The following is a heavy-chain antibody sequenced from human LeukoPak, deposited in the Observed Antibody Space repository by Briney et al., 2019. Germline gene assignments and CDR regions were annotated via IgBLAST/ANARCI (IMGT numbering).Heavy chain of an antibody. J-gene: IGHJ4*02. V-gene: IGHV4-59*08. CDR3: ARLTWDTAMIRYYFDY. D-gene: IGHD5-18*01. Sequence: SETLSLTCTVSGGSISGYYYSWIRQPPGKGLEWIWNIYYSGSTTYNPSLKSRVTISVDTSKNQFSLKLSSVTAADTAVYYCARLTWDTAMIRYYFDYWGQGTLVTVSS. CDR1: GGSISGYY. CDR2: IYYSGST.